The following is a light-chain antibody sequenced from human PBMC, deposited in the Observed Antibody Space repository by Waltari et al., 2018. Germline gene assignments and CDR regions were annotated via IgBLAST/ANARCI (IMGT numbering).Light chain of an antibody. CDR1: QRINRW. CDR3: QQYDTYPLT. J-gene: IGKJ4*01. V-gene: IGKV1-5*03. CDR2: RGS. Sequence: DIQLTQSPSTLSAFVGERVTITCRASQRINRWVAWYQQKPGQVPKFLIYRGSTLQTGVPSRFSGSGSGTEFNLTISSLQPDDSATYHCQQYDTYPLTFGGGTKVEIK.